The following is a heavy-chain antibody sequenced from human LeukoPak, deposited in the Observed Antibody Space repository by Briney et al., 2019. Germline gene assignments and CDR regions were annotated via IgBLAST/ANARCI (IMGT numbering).Heavy chain of an antibody. Sequence: TGGSLRLSCAASGFTFDDYGMSWVRQVPGKGLEWVSGINWNGGSTGYADSVKGRFTISRDNAKNSLYLQMNSLRAEDTALYYCARGLEGSGSYYNGYSDYWGQGTLVTVSS. CDR1: GFTFDDYG. J-gene: IGHJ4*02. CDR2: INWNGGST. CDR3: ARGLEGSGSYYNGYSDY. V-gene: IGHV3-20*04. D-gene: IGHD3-10*01.